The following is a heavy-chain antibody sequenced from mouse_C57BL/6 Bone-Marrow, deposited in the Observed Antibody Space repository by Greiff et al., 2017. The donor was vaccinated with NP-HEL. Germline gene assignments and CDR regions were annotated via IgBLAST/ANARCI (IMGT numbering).Heavy chain of an antibody. Sequence: VQGVESGAELARPGASVKMSCKASGYTFTSYTTHWVKQRPGQGLEWIGYINPSSGYTKYNQKFKDKATLTADKSSSTAYMQLSSLTSEDSAVYYCARRWLLDYWGQGTTLTVSS. CDR2: INPSSGYT. J-gene: IGHJ2*01. CDR1: GYTFTSYT. D-gene: IGHD2-3*01. CDR3: ARRWLLDY. V-gene: IGHV1-4*01.